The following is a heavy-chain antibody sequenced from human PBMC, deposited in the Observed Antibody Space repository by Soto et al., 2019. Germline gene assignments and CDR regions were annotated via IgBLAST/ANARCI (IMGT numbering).Heavy chain of an antibody. CDR2: INPNSGGT. D-gene: IGHD6-13*01. CDR3: ARGGGYRCSWPPSGYYIMGV. CDR1: GYTFTDYY. Sequence: ASVKVSCKASGYTFTDYYIHWVRQAPGQGLEWMGWINPNSGGTNYAQKFQGWVTMTRDTSISTVYMELSTLRSDGTAIYFCARGGGYRCSWPPSGYYIMGVWGQGTTVTVSS. J-gene: IGHJ6*02. V-gene: IGHV1-2*04.